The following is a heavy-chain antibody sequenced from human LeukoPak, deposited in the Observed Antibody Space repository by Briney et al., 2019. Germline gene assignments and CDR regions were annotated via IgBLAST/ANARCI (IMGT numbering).Heavy chain of an antibody. V-gene: IGHV3-7*01. D-gene: IGHD1-26*01. CDR3: ARVGTWELQRVFDY. Sequence: GGSLRLSCTASGFTFTDYWMTWVRQVPGKGLEWVANIQRGGSESYYVDSVKGRFTISRENAKDSLYLQMDSLRVEDTAVCYCARVGTWELQRVFDYWGQGTLVTVSS. CDR1: GFTFTDYW. J-gene: IGHJ4*02. CDR2: IQRGGSES.